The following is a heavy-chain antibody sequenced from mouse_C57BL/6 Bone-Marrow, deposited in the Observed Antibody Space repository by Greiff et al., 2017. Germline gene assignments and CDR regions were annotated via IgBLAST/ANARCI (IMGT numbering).Heavy chain of an antibody. CDR1: GFTFSSYA. CDR2: ISDGGSYT. Sequence: EVQVVESGGGLVKPGGSLKLSCAASGFTFSSYAMSWVRQTPEKRLEWVATISDGGSYTYYPDNVKGRFTISRDNAKNNLYLQMSHLQSEDTAMYYCARDWDGGDYWGQGTTLTVSS. D-gene: IGHD4-1*01. CDR3: ARDWDGGDY. J-gene: IGHJ2*01. V-gene: IGHV5-4*01.